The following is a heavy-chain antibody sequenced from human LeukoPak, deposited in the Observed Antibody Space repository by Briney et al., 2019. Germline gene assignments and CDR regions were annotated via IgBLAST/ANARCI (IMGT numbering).Heavy chain of an antibody. V-gene: IGHV4-59*01. CDR3: ARAPYGSGSYID. Sequence: SETLSLTCSVSGGSISSYYWSWIRQPPGKGLEWIGYIYYSGSTNYNPSLKSRVTISVDTSKNQFSLKLSSVTAADTAVYYCARAPYGSGSYIDWGQGTLVTVSS. CDR2: IYYSGST. J-gene: IGHJ4*02. D-gene: IGHD3-10*01. CDR1: GGSISSYY.